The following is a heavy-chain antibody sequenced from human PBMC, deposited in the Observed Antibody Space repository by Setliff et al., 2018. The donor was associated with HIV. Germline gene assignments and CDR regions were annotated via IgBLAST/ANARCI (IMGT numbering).Heavy chain of an antibody. CDR1: GYTFTSYA. Sequence: ASVKVSCKASGYTFTSYALHWVRQAPGQRLEWMGWLNAGNGDTKYSQNFQDRVAITRDTSASTAYMELSSLRSEDTAVYYCARAQTYYSDSSGYYSQYWGQGTLVT. V-gene: IGHV1-3*01. D-gene: IGHD3-22*01. CDR2: LNAGNGDT. CDR3: ARAQTYYSDSSGYYSQY. J-gene: IGHJ4*02.